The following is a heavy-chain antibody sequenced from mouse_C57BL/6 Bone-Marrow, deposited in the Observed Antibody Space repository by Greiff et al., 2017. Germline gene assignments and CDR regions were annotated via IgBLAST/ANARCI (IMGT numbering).Heavy chain of an antibody. D-gene: IGHD2-4*01. CDR2: IRLKSDNYAT. J-gene: IGHJ4*01. CDR1: GFTFSNYW. Sequence: EVQGVESGGGLVQPGGSMKLSCVASGFTFSNYWMNWVRQSPEKGLEWVAQIRLKSDNYATHYAESVKGRFTISRDDSKSSVYLQMNNLRAEDTGIYYCTGYDYDVGYAMDYWGQGTSVTVSS. V-gene: IGHV6-3*01. CDR3: TGYDYDVGYAMDY.